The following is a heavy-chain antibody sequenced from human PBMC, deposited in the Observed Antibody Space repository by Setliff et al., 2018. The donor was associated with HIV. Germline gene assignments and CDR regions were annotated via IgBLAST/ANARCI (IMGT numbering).Heavy chain of an antibody. V-gene: IGHV4-59*01. J-gene: IGHJ6*02. CDR2: IYFTGSN. CDR1: GGSISTYY. CDR3: ARRGDFWDGYSYPNDYYFAMDV. D-gene: IGHD3-3*01. Sequence: SETLSLTCTVSGGSISTYYWSWIRQPPGKGLEWIGSIYFTGSNDNNPSLKSRVTLSVDTSKHQFSLKLSSVTAADTAVYYCARRGDFWDGYSYPNDYYFAMDVWGQGTAVTVSS.